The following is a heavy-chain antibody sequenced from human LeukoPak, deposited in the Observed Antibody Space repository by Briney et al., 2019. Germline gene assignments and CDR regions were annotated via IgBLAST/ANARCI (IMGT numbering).Heavy chain of an antibody. V-gene: IGHV1-69*13. CDR2: IIPIFGTA. Sequence: SVKVSCKASGGTFSSYAISWVRHAPGQGLEWMGGIIPIFGTANYAQKFQGRVTIIADESTSTAYMELSSLRSEDTAVYSCARGPLRFLEWFVHWGQGTLVTVSS. CDR3: ARGPLRFLEWFVH. D-gene: IGHD3-3*01. CDR1: GGTFSSYA. J-gene: IGHJ4*02.